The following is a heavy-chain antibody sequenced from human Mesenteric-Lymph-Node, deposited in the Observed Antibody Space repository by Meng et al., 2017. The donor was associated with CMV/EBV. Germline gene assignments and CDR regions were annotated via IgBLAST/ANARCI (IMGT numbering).Heavy chain of an antibody. D-gene: IGHD5-18*01. Sequence: GESLKISCAASEFTFSGYSLNWVRQAPGKGLEWVAAISRDGSNKYYAESVKGRFTISRDNSKNTLYLQMNSLRGEDTAVYYCPRIGVGYTYAAGMDVWGQGTTVTVSS. CDR2: ISRDGSNK. CDR3: PRIGVGYTYAAGMDV. J-gene: IGHJ6*02. V-gene: IGHV3-30-3*01. CDR1: EFTFSGYS.